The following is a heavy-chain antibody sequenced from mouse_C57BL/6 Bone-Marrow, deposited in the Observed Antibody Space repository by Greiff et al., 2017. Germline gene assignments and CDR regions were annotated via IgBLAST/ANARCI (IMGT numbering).Heavy chain of an antibody. Sequence: ELKLVESGGGLVKPGGSLKLSCAASGFTFSDYGMHWVRQAPEKGLEWVAYISSGSSTIYYADTVKGRFTISRDNAKNTLFLQMTSLRSEDTAMYYCARDTVVAPFAYWGQGTLVTVSA. CDR2: ISSGSSTI. V-gene: IGHV5-17*01. J-gene: IGHJ3*01. CDR3: ARDTVVAPFAY. CDR1: GFTFSDYG. D-gene: IGHD1-1*01.